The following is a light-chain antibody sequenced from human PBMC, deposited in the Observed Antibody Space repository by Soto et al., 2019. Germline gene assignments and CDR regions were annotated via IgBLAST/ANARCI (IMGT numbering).Light chain of an antibody. CDR1: SSDVGGYNY. J-gene: IGLJ1*01. V-gene: IGLV2-14*01. Sequence: QSALTQPASVSGSPGQSITISCTGTSSDVGGYNYVSWYQQHPGKAPKTMIYEVSNRPSGVSDRFFGSKSGSTASLTISGLQAEDEADYYCCSYTSSTTLVFGTGTKLTV. CDR2: EVS. CDR3: CSYTSSTTLV.